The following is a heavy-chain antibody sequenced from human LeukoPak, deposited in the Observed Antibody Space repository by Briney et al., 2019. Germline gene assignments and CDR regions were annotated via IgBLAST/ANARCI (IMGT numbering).Heavy chain of an antibody. J-gene: IGHJ4*02. D-gene: IGHD6-13*01. V-gene: IGHV4-34*01. CDR2: INHSGST. Sequence: SETLSLTCAVYGGSFSGYYWSWIRQPPGKGLEWIGEINHSGSTNYNPSLKSRVTISVDTSKNQFSLKLSSVTAADTAVYYCARHPIARIAAAVVTRGGFDYWGQGTLVTVSS. CDR1: GGSFSGYY. CDR3: ARHPIARIAAAVVTRGGFDY.